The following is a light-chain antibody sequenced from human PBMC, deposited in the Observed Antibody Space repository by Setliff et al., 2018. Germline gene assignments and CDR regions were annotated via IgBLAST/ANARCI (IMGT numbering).Light chain of an antibody. CDR2: SNA. J-gene: IGLJ1*01. V-gene: IGLV1-44*01. CDR1: SSNTGSST. CDR3: ATWADSLNGPV. Sequence: QSVLTQPPSASGTPGQTVTISCSGDSSNTGSSTVKWYQHVPGTAPRLLIYSNAHRPAGVPGRFAGSKSGTSATLYISGLQSDDEADYYCATWADSLNGPVFGTGTKAHRP.